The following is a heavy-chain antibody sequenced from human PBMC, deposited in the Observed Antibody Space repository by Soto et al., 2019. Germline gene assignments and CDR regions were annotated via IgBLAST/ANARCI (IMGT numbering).Heavy chain of an antibody. CDR2: ISYDGSNK. CDR1: GFTFSSYG. Sequence: QVQLVESGGGVVQPGRSLRLSCAASGFTFSSYGMHWVRQAPGKGLEWVAVISYDGSNKYYADSVKGRFTISRDNSKNTLYLQMNSLRAEDTAVYYCARLSYSSSSAIRNDYWGQGTLVTVSS. J-gene: IGHJ4*02. V-gene: IGHV3-30*03. CDR3: ARLSYSSSSAIRNDY. D-gene: IGHD6-6*01.